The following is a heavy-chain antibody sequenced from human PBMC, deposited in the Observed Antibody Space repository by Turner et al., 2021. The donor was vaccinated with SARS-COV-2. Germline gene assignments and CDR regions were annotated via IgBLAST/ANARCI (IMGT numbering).Heavy chain of an antibody. J-gene: IGHJ6*02. CDR3: ATGVAVAGTPSDYYYYYGMDV. CDR2: FDPEDGET. Sequence: QVQLVQSGAEVQKPGASVKVSCKVSGYTLTELSMHWVRQAPGKGLEWMGGFDPEDGETNYAQKFQGRVTMTEDTTTDTAYMELSSLRSEDTAVYYCATGVAVAGTPSDYYYYYGMDVWGQGTTVTVSS. CDR1: GYTLTELS. V-gene: IGHV1-24*01. D-gene: IGHD6-19*01.